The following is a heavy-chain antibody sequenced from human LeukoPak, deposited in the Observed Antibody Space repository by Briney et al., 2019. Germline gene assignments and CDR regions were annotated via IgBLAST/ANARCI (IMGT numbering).Heavy chain of an antibody. D-gene: IGHD4-23*01. CDR2: INHRGHP. J-gene: IGHJ4*02. CDR1: GGSFTGYH. Sequence: SETLSLTCAVYGGSFTGYHWNWIRQSPQRGLEWIGEINHRGHPHYNPSLESRLTISVDTSKNQFSLTMKSVTAADTAVYFCARDPTTVVTVPYYFDFWGQGTPVTVSS. V-gene: IGHV4-34*01. CDR3: ARDPTTVVTVPYYFDF.